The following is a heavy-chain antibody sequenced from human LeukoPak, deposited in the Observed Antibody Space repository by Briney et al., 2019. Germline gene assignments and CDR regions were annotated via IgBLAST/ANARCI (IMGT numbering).Heavy chain of an antibody. D-gene: IGHD4-17*01. CDR1: GFTFSSDT. CDR3: AKFSYGDYVRHFDY. Sequence: GGSLRLSCTASGFTFSSDTMSWVRQAPGKGLEWVSSVGATTTTYYADSVKGRFTISRDNSQNTLYLQMNSLRADDTAVYYCAKFSYGDYVRHFDYWGQGTLVTVSS. CDR2: VGATTTT. J-gene: IGHJ4*02. V-gene: IGHV3-23*01.